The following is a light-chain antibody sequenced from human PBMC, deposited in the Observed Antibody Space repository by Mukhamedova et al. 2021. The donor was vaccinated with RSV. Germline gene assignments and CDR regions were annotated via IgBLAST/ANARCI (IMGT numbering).Light chain of an antibody. CDR2: AAS. J-gene: IGKJ3*01. V-gene: IGKV1-27*01. Sequence: WYQRRVHGKVPNLLIYAASTLQSGVPSRFSGSGSGTDFTLTISSLQPEDVATDYCQKYNTAPFTFGPGTKVDIK. CDR3: QKYNTAPFT.